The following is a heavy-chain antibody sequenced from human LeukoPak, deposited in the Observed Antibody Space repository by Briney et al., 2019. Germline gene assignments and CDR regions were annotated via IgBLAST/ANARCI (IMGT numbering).Heavy chain of an antibody. CDR3: ARDLGTSGWYTFDF. D-gene: IGHD6-19*01. CDR2: TYYRSKWYD. CDR1: GDSESSKNGA. V-gene: IGHV6-1*01. Sequence: SQTLSLTCAISGDSESSKNGAWNWIRQSPSRGLEWLGRTYYRSKWYDEYADSVKSRVTISPDTSKNQFSLHVYSVTPEDTAVYYCARDLGTSGWYTFDFWGQGTLVTVSS. J-gene: IGHJ5*01.